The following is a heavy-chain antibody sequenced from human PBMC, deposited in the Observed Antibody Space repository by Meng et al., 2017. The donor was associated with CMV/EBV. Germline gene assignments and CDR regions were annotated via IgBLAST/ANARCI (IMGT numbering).Heavy chain of an antibody. D-gene: IGHD2-2*01. CDR1: GYTFTSYY. Sequence: ASGYTFTSYYMHWVRQAPGQGLEWMGIINPSGGSTSYAQKFQGRVTMTRDTSTSTVYMELSSLRSEDTAVYYCVRDGAVVVPAAPDYWGQGTLVTVSS. J-gene: IGHJ4*02. CDR3: VRDGAVVVPAAPDY. V-gene: IGHV1-46*01. CDR2: INPSGGST.